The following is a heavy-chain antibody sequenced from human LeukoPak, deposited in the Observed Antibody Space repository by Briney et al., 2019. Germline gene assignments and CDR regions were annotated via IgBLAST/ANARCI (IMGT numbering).Heavy chain of an antibody. CDR3: AGGDYYDSSGYYYDY. CDR1: GFTFSSYS. Sequence: GGSLRLSCAASGFTFSSYSMSWVRQAPGKGLEWVSSISSSSSYIYYADSVKGRFTISRDNAKNSLYLQMNSLRAEDTAVYYCAGGDYYDSSGYYYDYWGQGTLVTVSS. CDR2: ISSSSSYI. D-gene: IGHD3-22*01. J-gene: IGHJ4*02. V-gene: IGHV3-21*01.